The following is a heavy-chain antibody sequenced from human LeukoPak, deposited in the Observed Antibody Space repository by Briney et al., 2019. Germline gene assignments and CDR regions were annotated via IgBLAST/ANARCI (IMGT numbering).Heavy chain of an antibody. CDR2: ISSSGSTI. D-gene: IGHD3-10*01. J-gene: IGHJ4*02. V-gene: IGHV3-48*03. CDR3: ARRGVRSPKAIDY. Sequence: PGGSLRLSCAASGFTFSSYEMNWVRQAPGKGLEGVSYISSSGSTIYYADSVKGRFTISRDNAKNSLYLQMNSLRAEDTAVYYCARRGVRSPKAIDYWGQGTLVTVSS. CDR1: GFTFSSYE.